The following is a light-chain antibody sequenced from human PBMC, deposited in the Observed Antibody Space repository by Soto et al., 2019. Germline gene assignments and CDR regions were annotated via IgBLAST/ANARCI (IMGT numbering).Light chain of an antibody. J-gene: IGKJ4*01. CDR2: DAS. CDR3: QQCSRWPLT. V-gene: IGKV3-11*01. CDR1: QSVSSY. Sequence: EIVLTQSPATLSFSPGERATLSCRASQSVSSYLAWYQQKPGQAPRLLIYDASNRATGVPARFSGSGTGTDFTLTISSLEPEDFAVYYCQQCSRWPLTFGGGTKVEIK.